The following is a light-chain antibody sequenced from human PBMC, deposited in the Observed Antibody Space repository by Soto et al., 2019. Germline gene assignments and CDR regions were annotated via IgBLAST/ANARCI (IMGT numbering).Light chain of an antibody. J-gene: IGLJ1*01. CDR1: SSDVGGYNY. CDR3: SSYAGSSNV. CDR2: EVN. Sequence: QSWLTQPPSASGSPGQSVAISCTGTSSDVGGYNYVSWYQQHPGKAPKLMIYEVNKRPSGVPDRFSGSKSGNTASLTVSGLQAEDEADYYCSSYAGSSNVFGTGTKAPS. V-gene: IGLV2-8*01.